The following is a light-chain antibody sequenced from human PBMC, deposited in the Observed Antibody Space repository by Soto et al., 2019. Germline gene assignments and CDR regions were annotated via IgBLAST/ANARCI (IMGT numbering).Light chain of an antibody. CDR2: EGT. J-gene: IGLJ1*01. CDR3: CSYASTGTYV. CDR1: SSDVGNYNL. Sequence: QSALTQPASVSGSPGQSIAISCTGTSSDVGNYNLVSWYQQHSGKAPKLMIYEGTKRPSGVSDRFSGSKSGNTASLTISGLQAADEADYYCCSYASTGTYVFGPGTKVTVL. V-gene: IGLV2-23*01.